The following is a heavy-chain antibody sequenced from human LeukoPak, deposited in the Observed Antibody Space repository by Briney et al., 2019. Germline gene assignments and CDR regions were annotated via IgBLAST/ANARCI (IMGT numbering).Heavy chain of an antibody. CDR2: IYYSGST. CDR1: GGSISSGGYY. Sequence: PSETLSLTCTVSGGSISSGGYYWSWIRQHPGKGLEWIGYIYYSGSTYYNPSLQSRVTISVDTSKNQFSLKLSSVTAADTAVYYCARVGYSYGYCDYWRQGPLVPVSS. J-gene: IGHJ4*02. V-gene: IGHV4-31*03. CDR3: ARVGYSYGYCDY. D-gene: IGHD5-18*01.